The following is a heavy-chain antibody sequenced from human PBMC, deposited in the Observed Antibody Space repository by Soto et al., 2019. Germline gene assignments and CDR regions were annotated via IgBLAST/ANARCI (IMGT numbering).Heavy chain of an antibody. J-gene: IGHJ5*02. CDR1: GYTFTSYA. Sequence: ASVKVSCKASGYTFTSYAMHWVRQAPGQRLEWMGWINAGNGNTKYSQKFQGRVTITRDTSASTAYMELSSLRSEDTAVYYCARDEGYCSGGSCYTYNWFDPWGQGTPVTVSS. CDR3: ARDEGYCSGGSCYTYNWFDP. V-gene: IGHV1-3*01. D-gene: IGHD2-15*01. CDR2: INAGNGNT.